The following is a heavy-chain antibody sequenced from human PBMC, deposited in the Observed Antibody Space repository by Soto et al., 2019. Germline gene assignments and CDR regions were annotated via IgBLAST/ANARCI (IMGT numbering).Heavy chain of an antibody. V-gene: IGHV3-23*01. Sequence: QLLQSGGGLVQPGGSLTLSCAASGFTFGTTDMSWVRQAPGEGLEWVSTIDGSGGITYYADPVKGRFTISRDTSRLTVYLQMNSLRGDDTALYYCVKNSGWFNTWGQGALVTVSS. CDR1: GFTFGTTD. CDR3: VKNSGWFNT. D-gene: IGHD3-10*01. CDR2: IDGSGGIT. J-gene: IGHJ5*02.